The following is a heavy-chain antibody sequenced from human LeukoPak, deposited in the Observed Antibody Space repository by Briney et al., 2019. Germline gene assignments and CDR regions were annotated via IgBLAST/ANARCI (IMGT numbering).Heavy chain of an antibody. CDR3: ARHLSGTTVAHYFDF. CDR2: IYYSGTT. Sequence: SETLSLTCTVSGGSISSSSYYWAWVRQPPGKGLEWLASIYYSGTTSYNPSLKSRVSISVDRSKNQVSLKVFSVTAADTAIYYCARHLSGTTVAHYFDFWGQGTLVPVSS. J-gene: IGHJ4*02. CDR1: GGSISSSSYY. V-gene: IGHV4-39*01. D-gene: IGHD1-1*01.